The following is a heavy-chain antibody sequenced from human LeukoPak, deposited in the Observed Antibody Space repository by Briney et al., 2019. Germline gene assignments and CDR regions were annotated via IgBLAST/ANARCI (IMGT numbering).Heavy chain of an antibody. CDR2: IYYSGST. CDR1: GGSISSYY. Sequence: PSETLSLTCTVSGGSISSYYWSWLRQPPGKGLEWIGYIYYSGSTNYNPSLKSRVTISVDTSKNQFSLKLSSVTAADTAVYYCARTLAVAGSYYFDYWGQGTLVTVSS. V-gene: IGHV4-59*01. J-gene: IGHJ4*02. CDR3: ARTLAVAGSYYFDY. D-gene: IGHD6-19*01.